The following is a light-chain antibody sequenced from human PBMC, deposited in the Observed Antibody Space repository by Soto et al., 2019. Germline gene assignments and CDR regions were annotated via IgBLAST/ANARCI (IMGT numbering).Light chain of an antibody. CDR2: DVH. Sequence: QSVLTQPASVSGSPGQSITISCTGARTDVDGHDYVSWYQQHPGQAPKLIILDVHNQPSGVSSRFSGSKSGDTASLTISGRQAEDDGDYYCSSYTARTPFYVFGTGTKLTVL. CDR1: RTDVDGHDY. CDR3: SSYTARTPFYV. J-gene: IGLJ1*01. V-gene: IGLV2-14*03.